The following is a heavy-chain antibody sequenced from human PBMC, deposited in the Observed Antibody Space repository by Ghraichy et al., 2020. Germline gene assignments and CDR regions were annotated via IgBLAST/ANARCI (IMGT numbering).Heavy chain of an antibody. Sequence: ASVKVSCKASGYTFTSYGFTWVRQAPGQGLEWMGWISAYNGNTKYAQKLQGRVTMTIDTSTSTAYMELRSLRSDDTAVYYCARDYSSGEQNWFGPWGQGTLVTVSS. CDR2: ISAYNGNT. CDR3: ARDYSSGEQNWFGP. CDR1: GYTFTSYG. V-gene: IGHV1-18*01. J-gene: IGHJ5*02. D-gene: IGHD3-22*01.